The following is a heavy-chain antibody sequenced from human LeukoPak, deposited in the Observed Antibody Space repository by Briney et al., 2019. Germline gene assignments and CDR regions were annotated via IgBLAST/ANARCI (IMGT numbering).Heavy chain of an antibody. J-gene: IGHJ6*02. D-gene: IGHD6-13*01. CDR2: IYPGDSDT. CDR1: GYSFTSYW. V-gene: IGHV5-51*01. Sequence: GESLKISRKGSGYSFTSYWIGWVRQMPGKGLEWMGIIYPGDSDTRYSPSFQGQVTISADKSISTAYLQWSSLKASDTAMYYCARSGAHSSHKYYYYGMDVWGQGTTVTVSS. CDR3: ARSGAHSSHKYYYYGMDV.